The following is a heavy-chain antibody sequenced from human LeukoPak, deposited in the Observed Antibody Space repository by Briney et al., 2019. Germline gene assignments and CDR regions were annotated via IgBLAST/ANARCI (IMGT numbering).Heavy chain of an antibody. CDR3: ARDIVVVPAASSHFDY. Sequence: ASVKVSCTASGYTFTSYYMHWVRQAPGQGLEWMGIINPSGGSTSYAQKFQGRVTMTRDTSTSTVYMELSSLRSEDTAVYYCARDIVVVPAASSHFDYWGQGTLVTVSS. D-gene: IGHD2-2*01. J-gene: IGHJ4*02. CDR1: GYTFTSYY. V-gene: IGHV1-46*01. CDR2: INPSGGST.